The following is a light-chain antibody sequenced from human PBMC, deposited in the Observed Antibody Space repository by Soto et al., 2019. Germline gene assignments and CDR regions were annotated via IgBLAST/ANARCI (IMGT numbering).Light chain of an antibody. Sequence: LAQSPVIVSFSPMEEATLSCSATQRVSTKFFAGEQQNNGQAPRLLIYGASTRATGIPDRFSGSGYGTDLTLTISRRETDDFSGYSSHQYGRTSCQFGQGTKVDIK. CDR3: HQYGRTSCQ. V-gene: IGKV3-20*01. CDR2: GAS. CDR1: QRVSTKF. J-gene: IGKJ1*01.